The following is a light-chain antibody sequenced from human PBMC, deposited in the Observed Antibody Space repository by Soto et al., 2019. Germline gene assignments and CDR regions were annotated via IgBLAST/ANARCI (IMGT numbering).Light chain of an antibody. CDR2: EVS. CDR1: SSDVGGYNY. CDR3: NSYTSSSAFV. V-gene: IGLV2-14*01. J-gene: IGLJ1*01. Sequence: LTQPASVSGSPGQSITISCTGTSSDVGGYNYVSWFQQHPGKAPKLMIYEVSNRPSGVSNRFSGSKSGNTASLTISGLQAEDEADYYCNSYTSSSAFVFGTGTKVTVL.